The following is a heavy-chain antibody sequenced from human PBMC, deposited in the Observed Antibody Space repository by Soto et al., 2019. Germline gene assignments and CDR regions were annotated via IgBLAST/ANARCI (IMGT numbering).Heavy chain of an antibody. CDR2: IRRSGDTT. D-gene: IGHD4-17*01. CDR3: ATGHDSSDLLFDH. Sequence: EVQLLESGGGLVQPGGSLRLSCAASGITFSSSVMNWVRQAPGKGLEWVSTIRRSGDTTYYADSVRGRFTISRDNSKNTLYLQMYSLRADDTAVYYCATGHDSSDLLFDHWGHGTLVTVSS. V-gene: IGHV3-23*01. CDR1: GITFSSSV. J-gene: IGHJ4*01.